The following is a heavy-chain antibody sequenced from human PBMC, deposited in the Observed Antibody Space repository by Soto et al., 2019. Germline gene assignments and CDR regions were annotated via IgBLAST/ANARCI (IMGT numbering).Heavy chain of an antibody. CDR2: IIPTFGRT. Sequence: ASVKVSCKASGYTFTSYAISWVRQAPGKGLEWMGKIIPTFGRTNYAQKFQGRLTISADDSTSTAYMELTSLESDDTAVYYCARDPLSSFAMDVWGQGTTVTVSS. J-gene: IGHJ6*02. V-gene: IGHV1-69*13. D-gene: IGHD3-10*02. CDR3: ARDPLSSFAMDV. CDR1: GYTFTSYA.